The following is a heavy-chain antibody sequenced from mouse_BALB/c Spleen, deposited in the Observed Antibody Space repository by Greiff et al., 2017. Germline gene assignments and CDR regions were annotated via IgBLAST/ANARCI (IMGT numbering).Heavy chain of an antibody. Sequence: VQLKESGTVLARPGASVKMSCKASGYSFTSYWMHWVKQRPGQGLEWIGAIYPGNSDTSYNQKFKGKAKLTAVTSASTAYMELSSLTNEDSAVYYCTREYYYGSSAWFAYWGQGTTLTVSS. CDR1: GYSFTSYW. CDR3: TREYYYGSSAWFAY. J-gene: IGHJ2*01. V-gene: IGHV1-5*01. CDR2: IYPGNSDT. D-gene: IGHD1-1*01.